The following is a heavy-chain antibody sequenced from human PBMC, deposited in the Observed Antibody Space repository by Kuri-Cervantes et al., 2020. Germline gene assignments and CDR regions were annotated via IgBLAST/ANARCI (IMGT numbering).Heavy chain of an antibody. CDR2: IYTSGST. CDR1: GGSISSYY. Sequence: ESLKSSCTVSGGSISSYYWSWIRQPAGKGLEWIGRIYTSGSTNYNPSLKSRVTISVDKSKNQFSLKLSSVTAADTAVYYCARGLKGDFWSGYYYFDYWGQGTLVTVSS. V-gene: IGHV4-4*07. CDR3: ARGLKGDFWSGYYYFDY. D-gene: IGHD3-3*01. J-gene: IGHJ4*02.